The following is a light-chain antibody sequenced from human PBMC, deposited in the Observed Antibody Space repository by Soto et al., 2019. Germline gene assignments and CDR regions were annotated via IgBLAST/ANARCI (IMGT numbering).Light chain of an antibody. V-gene: IGKV3-20*01. CDR3: QHYGYSLWT. CDR2: GAS. CDR1: QKISSTV. Sequence: EIVLTQSPGILSLSPGERASLSCRASQKISSTVLAWYQQKPGQAPRLLIYGASSRTTGIPDRFSGSGSGTDFTLTITRLEPEDFAVYYCQHYGYSLWTFGQGTKVDIK. J-gene: IGKJ1*01.